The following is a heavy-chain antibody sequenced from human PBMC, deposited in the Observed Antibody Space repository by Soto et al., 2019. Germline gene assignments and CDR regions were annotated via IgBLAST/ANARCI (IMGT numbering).Heavy chain of an antibody. J-gene: IGHJ5*02. V-gene: IGHV4-30-4*01. Sequence: SHTCAVSHVYIISGASYWRWKDEPPGKGLEWIGYIYYSGSTYYNPSLKSRVTISVDTSKNQFSLKLSSVTAADTAVYYCARALVPAAMNWFDPWGQGTLVPVSS. D-gene: IGHD2-2*01. CDR3: ARALVPAAMNWFDP. CDR2: IYYSGST. CDR1: HVYIISGASY.